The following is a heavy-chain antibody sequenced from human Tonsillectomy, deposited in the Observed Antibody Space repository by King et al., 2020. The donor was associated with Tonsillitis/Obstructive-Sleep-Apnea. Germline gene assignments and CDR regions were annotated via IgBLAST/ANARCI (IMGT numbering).Heavy chain of an antibody. CDR3: TRGARPYAFDM. CDR2: IRSKAYGGTT. CDR1: GFTFGDYA. Sequence: VQLVESGGGLVQPGRSLRLSCTASGFTFGDYAMSWVRQAPGKGLEWGGFIRSKAYGGTTEYAASVKGRFTISRDDSKSIAYMQMNSLKTEDTAVYYCTRGARPYAFDMWGQGTMVTVSS. J-gene: IGHJ3*02. V-gene: IGHV3-49*04. D-gene: IGHD6-6*01.